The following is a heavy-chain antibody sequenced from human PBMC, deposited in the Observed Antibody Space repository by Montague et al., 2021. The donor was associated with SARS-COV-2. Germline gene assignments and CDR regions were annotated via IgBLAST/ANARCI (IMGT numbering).Heavy chain of an antibody. CDR2: IYHSGST. CDR3: ARFFSSWTD. J-gene: IGHJ4*02. D-gene: IGHD6-13*01. Sequence: SEPLSLTCTVSGGSISSGGNWWSWVRQPPGKGLEWIGEIYHSGSTNYNPSLKSRVTISLDKSKNQFSLNLSSATAADTAVYYCARFFSSWTDWGQGTLVTVSS. CDR1: GGSISSGGNW. V-gene: IGHV4-4*02.